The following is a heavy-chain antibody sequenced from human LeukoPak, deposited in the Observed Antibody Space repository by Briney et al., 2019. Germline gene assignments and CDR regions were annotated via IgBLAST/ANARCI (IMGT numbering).Heavy chain of an antibody. Sequence: GGSLRLSCAASGFTFSSYSMNWVRQAPGKGLEWVSAISGSGGSTYYADSVKGRFTISRDNSKNTLYLQMNSLRAEDTAVYYCARGEIAFSYYYYMDVWGKGTTVTVSS. D-gene: IGHD3-3*02. CDR2: ISGSGGST. CDR1: GFTFSSYS. J-gene: IGHJ6*03. CDR3: ARGEIAFSYYYYMDV. V-gene: IGHV3-23*01.